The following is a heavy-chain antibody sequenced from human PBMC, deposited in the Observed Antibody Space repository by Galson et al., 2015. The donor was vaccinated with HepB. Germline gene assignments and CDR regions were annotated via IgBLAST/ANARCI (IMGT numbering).Heavy chain of an antibody. V-gene: IGHV3-15*01. Sequence: SLRLSCEASGFTFSDAWMYWVRQAPGQGLEWVGRIRSKTDNDTTGYAAPVKGRLTTSRDDSKNTLYLQMNGLKTEDTAVYCCTTLQWTWGQGTLVTVSS. CDR2: IRSKTDNDTT. D-gene: IGHD6-19*01. J-gene: IGHJ5*02. CDR1: GFTFSDAW. CDR3: TTLQWT.